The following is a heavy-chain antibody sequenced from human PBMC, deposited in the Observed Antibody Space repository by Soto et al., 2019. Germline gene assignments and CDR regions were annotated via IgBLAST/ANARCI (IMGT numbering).Heavy chain of an antibody. CDR2: IIPIFGTA. Sequence: QVQLVQSGAEVKKPGSSVKVSCKASGGTFSSYAISWVRQAPGQGLEWMGGIIPIFGTANYAQKFQGRVTITADESTSTAYMELSSLRSEDTAVYYCARGWQLATAMPRGYYYYYYMDVWGKGTTVTVSS. D-gene: IGHD5-18*01. V-gene: IGHV1-69*01. J-gene: IGHJ6*03. CDR1: GGTFSSYA. CDR3: ARGWQLATAMPRGYYYYYYMDV.